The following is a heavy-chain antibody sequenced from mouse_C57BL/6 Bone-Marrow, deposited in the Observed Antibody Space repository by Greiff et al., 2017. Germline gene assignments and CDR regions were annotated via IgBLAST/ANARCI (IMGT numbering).Heavy chain of an antibody. V-gene: IGHV1-69*01. CDR3: ARRDSNYEWFAY. D-gene: IGHD2-5*01. CDR2: IDPSDSYT. J-gene: IGHJ3*01. Sequence: QVQLQQPGAELVMPGASVKLSCKASGYTFTSYWMHWVKQRPGQGLEWIGEIDPSDSYTNYNQKFKGKSTLTVDKSSSTAYMQLSSLTSEDSAVYYCARRDSNYEWFAYWGQGTLVTVSA. CDR1: GYTFTSYW.